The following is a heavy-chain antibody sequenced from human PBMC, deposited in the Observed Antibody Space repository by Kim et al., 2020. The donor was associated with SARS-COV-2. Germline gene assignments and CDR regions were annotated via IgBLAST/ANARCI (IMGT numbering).Heavy chain of an antibody. D-gene: IGHD2-2*01. Sequence: GGSLRLSCAASGFTFSDYYMSWIRQAPGKGLEWVSYISSSSSYTNYADSVKGRFTISRDNAKNSLYLQMNSLRAEDTAVYYCARAAGIVVVPAAVDYWGQGTLVTVSS. J-gene: IGHJ4*02. V-gene: IGHV3-11*06. CDR2: ISSSSSYT. CDR1: GFTFSDYY. CDR3: ARAAGIVVVPAAVDY.